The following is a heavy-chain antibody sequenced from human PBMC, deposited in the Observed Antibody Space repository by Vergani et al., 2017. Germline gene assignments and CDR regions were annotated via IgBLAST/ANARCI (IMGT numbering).Heavy chain of an antibody. CDR3: ASDTHSGQRADR. CDR2: IHYSENT. CDR1: FDSLRNLY. D-gene: IGHD6-19*01. Sequence: QVQLQESGPGLVNSSETLSLTCSVSFDSLRNLYCNWIRQPPGKGLEWIGSIHYSENTNYNPSLKTRVTISVDTSKNQFSLTLTSVTAADTAVYYCASDTHSGQRADRWGQGILVTVTS. V-gene: IGHV4-59*11. J-gene: IGHJ5*02.